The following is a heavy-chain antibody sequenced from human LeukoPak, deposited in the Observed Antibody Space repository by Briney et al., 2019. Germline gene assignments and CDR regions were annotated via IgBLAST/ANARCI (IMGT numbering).Heavy chain of an antibody. CDR2: IYYSEST. CDR3: ARHDILTGYGYMDV. V-gene: IGHV4-59*01. D-gene: IGHD3-9*01. J-gene: IGHJ6*03. Sequence: SETLSLTCSVSGGSISSYYWNWMRQPPGKGLEWIGYIYYSESTNYNPSLRSRVTISVDTSKNQFSLKLSSVTAADTAVYYRARHDILTGYGYMDVWGKGITVTVSS. CDR1: GGSISSYY.